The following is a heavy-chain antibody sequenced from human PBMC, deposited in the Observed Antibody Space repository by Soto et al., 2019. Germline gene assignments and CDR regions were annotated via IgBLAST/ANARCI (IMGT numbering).Heavy chain of an antibody. CDR3: ARPLYYYDSSGYYPPYAFDI. Sequence: GGSLRLSCAASGFTFSSYSMNWVRQAPGKGLEWVSSISSSSSYIYYADSVKGRFTISRDNAKNSLYLQMNSLRAEDTAVYYCARPLYYYDSSGYYPPYAFDIWGQGTMVTVSS. CDR2: ISSSSSYI. J-gene: IGHJ3*02. CDR1: GFTFSSYS. D-gene: IGHD3-22*01. V-gene: IGHV3-21*01.